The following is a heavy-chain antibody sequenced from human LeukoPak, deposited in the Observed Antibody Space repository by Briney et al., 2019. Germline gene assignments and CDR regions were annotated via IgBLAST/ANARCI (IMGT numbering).Heavy chain of an antibody. Sequence: GGSLRLSCAASGFTFSSYTINWVRQAPGKGLEWVSAISSSSTYIYYADSVKGRFTISRDDAKKSLYLQMNSLRAEDTAVYYCARDRGDSSGYSPYFDYWGQGTLVTVSS. V-gene: IGHV3-21*01. J-gene: IGHJ4*02. CDR1: GFTFSSYT. CDR2: ISSSSTYI. CDR3: ARDRGDSSGYSPYFDY. D-gene: IGHD3-22*01.